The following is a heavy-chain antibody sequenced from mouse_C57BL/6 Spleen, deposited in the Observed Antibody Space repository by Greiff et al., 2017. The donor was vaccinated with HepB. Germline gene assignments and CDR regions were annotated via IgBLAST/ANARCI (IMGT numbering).Heavy chain of an antibody. D-gene: IGHD1-1*01. Sequence: DVMLVESGGGLVKPGGSLKLSCAASGFTFSDYGMHWVRQAPEKGLEWVAYISSGCSTIYYADTVKGRFTISRDNDKNTLFLQMTSLRSEDTAMYYCARGTTPLDYWGQGTTLTVSS. CDR3: ARGTTPLDY. CDR1: GFTFSDYG. CDR2: ISSGCSTI. V-gene: IGHV5-17*01. J-gene: IGHJ2*01.